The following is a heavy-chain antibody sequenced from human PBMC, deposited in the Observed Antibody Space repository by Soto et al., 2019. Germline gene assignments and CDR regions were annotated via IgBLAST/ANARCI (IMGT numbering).Heavy chain of an antibody. J-gene: IGHJ6*02. CDR2: ISYDGSNK. D-gene: IGHD3-10*01. Sequence: QVQLVESGGGVVQPGRSLRLSCAASGFTFSSYAMHWVRQAPGKGLEWVAVISYDGSNKYYADSVKGRFTISRDNSKNTLYLQMNSLRAEDTAVYYCARDRAGSGSYFGGMDVWGQGTTVTVSS. CDR1: GFTFSSYA. CDR3: ARDRAGSGSYFGGMDV. V-gene: IGHV3-30-3*01.